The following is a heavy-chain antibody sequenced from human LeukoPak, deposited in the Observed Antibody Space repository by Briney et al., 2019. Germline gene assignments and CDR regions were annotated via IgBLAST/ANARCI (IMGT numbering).Heavy chain of an antibody. Sequence: GGSLRLSCAASGFTFSSYAMSWVRQAPGKGLEWVSAIRGSGDRTHYADSVKGRFTISRDNSKNTLYLQMNSLRAEDTAVYYCAKTAGIAAAADFDYWGQGTLVTVSS. CDR1: GFTFSSYA. V-gene: IGHV3-23*01. J-gene: IGHJ4*02. CDR3: AKTAGIAAAADFDY. D-gene: IGHD6-13*01. CDR2: IRGSGDRT.